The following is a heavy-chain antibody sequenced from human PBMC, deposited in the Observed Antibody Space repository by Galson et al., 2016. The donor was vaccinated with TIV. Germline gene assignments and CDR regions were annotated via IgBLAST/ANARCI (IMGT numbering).Heavy chain of an antibody. CDR3: ARDIPCGGSCYFFDD. CDR1: GGTFNNYA. D-gene: IGHD2-15*01. Sequence: SVKVSCKASGGTFNNYAINWGRLAPGLGREWMGGILPISATPNYAQSFQDRLTTSTDEVTNTVYRELAILRSEDTAVYFCARDIPCGGSCYFFDDWGQGTLVTVSS. V-gene: IGHV1-69*05. J-gene: IGHJ4*02. CDR2: ILPISATP.